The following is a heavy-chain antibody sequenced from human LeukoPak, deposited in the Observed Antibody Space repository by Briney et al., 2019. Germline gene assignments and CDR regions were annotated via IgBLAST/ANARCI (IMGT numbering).Heavy chain of an antibody. CDR2: ISGSGGST. V-gene: IGHV3-23*01. Sequence: GSLRLSCAASEFTFSSYAMSWVRQAPGKGLEWVSTISGSGGSTYYADSVKGRFTISRDNSKNTLSLQMNSLRAEDTALYYCAKSRVGVMPFDYWGQGTLVTVSS. CDR3: AKSRVGVMPFDY. D-gene: IGHD3-16*01. J-gene: IGHJ4*02. CDR1: EFTFSSYA.